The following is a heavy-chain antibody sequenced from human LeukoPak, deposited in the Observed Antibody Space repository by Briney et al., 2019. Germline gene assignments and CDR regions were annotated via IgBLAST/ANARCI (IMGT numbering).Heavy chain of an antibody. V-gene: IGHV3-21*01. J-gene: IGHJ3*02. CDR1: GFSFSSYS. CDR3: ASEPEAFDI. Sequence: SGGSLRLSCAASGFSFSSYSMNWVRQAPGKGLEWVSSITSDSDYLSYADSVKGRFTISRDNAKNSLYLQMNSLRAEDTAVYYCASEPEAFDIWGQGTMVTVSS. CDR2: ITSDSDYL.